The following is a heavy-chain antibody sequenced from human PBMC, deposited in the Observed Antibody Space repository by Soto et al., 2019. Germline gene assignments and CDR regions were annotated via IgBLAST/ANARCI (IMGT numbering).Heavy chain of an antibody. CDR2: IYYSGST. CDR1: GGSISSSSYY. D-gene: IGHD3-16*01. CDR3: ARKGDPDYGMDV. Sequence: SETLSLTCTVSGGSISSSSYYWGWIRQPPGKGLEWIGSIYYSGSTYYKPSLKSRVTISVDTSKNQFSLKLSSVTAADTAVYYCARKGDPDYGMDVWGQGTTVTVSS. J-gene: IGHJ6*02. V-gene: IGHV4-39*01.